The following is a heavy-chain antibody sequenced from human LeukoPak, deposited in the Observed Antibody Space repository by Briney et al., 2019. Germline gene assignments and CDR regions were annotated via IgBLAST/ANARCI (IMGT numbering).Heavy chain of an antibody. CDR2: GGST. J-gene: IGHJ6*02. CDR3: ARYTMVRGAMSYYGMDV. D-gene: IGHD3-10*01. V-gene: IGHV1-46*01. Sequence: GGSTSHAQKFQGRVTMTRDTSTSTVYMELSSLRSEDTAVYYCARYTMVRGAMSYYGMDVWGQGTTVTVSS.